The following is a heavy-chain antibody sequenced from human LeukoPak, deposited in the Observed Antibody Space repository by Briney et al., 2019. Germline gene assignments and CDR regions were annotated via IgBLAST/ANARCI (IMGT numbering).Heavy chain of an antibody. CDR2: IYYSGST. J-gene: IGHJ4*02. D-gene: IGHD1-1*01. CDR3: ARAGPVRGRFDD. V-gene: IGHV4-59*01. CDR1: GGSISSYY. Sequence: SETLSLTCTVSGGSISSYYWSWIRQPPGKGLEWIGYIYYSGSTNYNPSLKSRVTISVDTSKNQFSLKLSSVTAADTAVYYCARAGPVRGRFDDWGQGTLVTVSS.